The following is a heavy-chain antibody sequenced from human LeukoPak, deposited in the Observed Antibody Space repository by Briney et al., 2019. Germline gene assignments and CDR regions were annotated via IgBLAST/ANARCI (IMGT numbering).Heavy chain of an antibody. J-gene: IGHJ4*02. V-gene: IGHV4-59*01. D-gene: IGHD1-7*01. CDR1: GGSFSGYY. Sequence: PSETLSLTCAIYGGSFSGYYWSWIRQPPGKGLEWIGYIHYSGSTNYNPSLKSRVTISLDTSKNQFSLKLTSVTAADTAVYYCAREENYNVDYWGQGILVTVSS. CDR2: IHYSGST. CDR3: AREENYNVDY.